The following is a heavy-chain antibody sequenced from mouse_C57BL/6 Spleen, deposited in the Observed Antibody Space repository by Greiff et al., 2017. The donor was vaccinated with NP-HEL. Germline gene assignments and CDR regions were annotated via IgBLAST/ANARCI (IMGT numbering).Heavy chain of an antibody. CDR1: GFTFSSYA. J-gene: IGHJ1*03. CDR3: TRDGYYWYFDV. CDR2: ISSGGDYI. D-gene: IGHD2-3*01. V-gene: IGHV5-9-1*02. Sequence: EVQLQQSGEGLVKPGGSLKLSCAASGFTFSSYAMSWVRQTPEKRLEWVAYISSGGDYIYYADTVKGRFTISRDNARNTLYLQMSSLKSEDTAMYYCTRDGYYWYFDVWGTGTTVTVSS.